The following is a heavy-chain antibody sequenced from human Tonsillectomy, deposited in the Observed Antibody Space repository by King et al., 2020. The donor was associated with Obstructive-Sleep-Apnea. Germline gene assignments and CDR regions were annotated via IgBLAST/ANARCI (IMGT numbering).Heavy chain of an antibody. Sequence: VQLVESGGGVVQPGRSLRLSCAASGFTFSSYAMHWVRQAPGKGLEWVAVISYDGSNKYYADSVKGRFTISRDNSKNTLYLQMNSLRAEDTAVYYCARDLDYWGQGTLVTVSS. CDR2: ISYDGSNK. CDR1: GFTFSSYA. J-gene: IGHJ4*02. CDR3: ARDLDY. V-gene: IGHV3-30*04.